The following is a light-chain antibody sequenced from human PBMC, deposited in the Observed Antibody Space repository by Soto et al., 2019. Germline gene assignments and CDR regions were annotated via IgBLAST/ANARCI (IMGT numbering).Light chain of an antibody. V-gene: IGKV1-27*01. CDR2: TSS. J-gene: IGKJ4*01. CDR3: QKHDGAPLT. CDR1: QDIRNY. Sequence: DIQMTQSPSSLSASVGDRVTITCRASQDIRNYLSWYQQKPGKVPKLLIHTSSTLQSGVSSRFSGSGSGTHFTLTISSLQPEDVATDDWQKHDGAPLTFGGGTKVEIK.